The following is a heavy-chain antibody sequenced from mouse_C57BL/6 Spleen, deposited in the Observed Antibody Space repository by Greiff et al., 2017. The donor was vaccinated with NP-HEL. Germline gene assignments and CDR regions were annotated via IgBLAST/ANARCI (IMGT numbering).Heavy chain of an antibody. V-gene: IGHV3-6*01. Sequence: EVKLVESGPGLVKPSQSLSLTCSVTGYSITSGYYWNWIRQFPGNKLEWMGYISYDGSNNYNPSLKNRISITRDTSKNQFFLKLNSVTTEDTATYYCARARGRYYAMDYWGQGTSVTVSS. CDR1: GYSITSGYY. CDR3: ARARGRYYAMDY. CDR2: ISYDGSN. J-gene: IGHJ4*01.